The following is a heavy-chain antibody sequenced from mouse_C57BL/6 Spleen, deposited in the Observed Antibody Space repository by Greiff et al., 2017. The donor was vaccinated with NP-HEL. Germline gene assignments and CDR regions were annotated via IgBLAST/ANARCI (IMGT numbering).Heavy chain of an antibody. J-gene: IGHJ4*01. CDR1: GYTFTDYY. D-gene: IGHD1-1*01. CDR3: ARNYGSSYYAMDY. Sequence: EVQLQQSGPELVKPGASVKISCKASGYTFTDYYMNWVKQSHGQSLEWIGDINPNNGGTSYNQKFKGKATLTVDKSSSTAYMELRSLTSEDSAVYYCARNYGSSYYAMDYWGQGTSVTVSS. CDR2: INPNNGGT. V-gene: IGHV1-26*01.